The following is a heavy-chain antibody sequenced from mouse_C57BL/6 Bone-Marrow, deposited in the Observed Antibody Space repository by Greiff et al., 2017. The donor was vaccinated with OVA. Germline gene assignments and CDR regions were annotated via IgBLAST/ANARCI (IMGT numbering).Heavy chain of an antibody. J-gene: IGHJ4*01. D-gene: IGHD2-1*01. CDR1: GYSFTGYF. Sequence: EVQLQQSGPELVKPGDSVKISCKASGYSFTGYFMNWVMQSHGKSLEWIGRINPYNGDTFYNQKFKGKATLTVDKSSSTAHMELRSLTSEDSAVYYCAREDGNYVGVDYWGQGTSVTVSS. CDR3: AREDGNYVGVDY. CDR2: INPYNGDT. V-gene: IGHV1-20*01.